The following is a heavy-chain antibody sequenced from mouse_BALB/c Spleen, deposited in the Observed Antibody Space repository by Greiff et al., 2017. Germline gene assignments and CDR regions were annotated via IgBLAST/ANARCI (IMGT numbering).Heavy chain of an antibody. D-gene: IGHD1-2*01. CDR2: ISSGSSTI. Sequence: DVKLVESGGGLVQPGGSRKLSCAASGFTFSSFGMHWVRQAPEKGLEWVAYISSGSSTIYYADTVKGRFTISRDNPKNTLFLQMTSLRSEDTAMYYCARAASFFDDWGQGTTLTVSS. J-gene: IGHJ2*01. CDR3: ARAASFFDD. CDR1: GFTFSSFG. V-gene: IGHV5-17*02.